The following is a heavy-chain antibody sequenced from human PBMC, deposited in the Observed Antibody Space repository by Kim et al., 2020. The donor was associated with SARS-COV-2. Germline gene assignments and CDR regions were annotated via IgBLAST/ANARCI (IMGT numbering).Heavy chain of an antibody. V-gene: IGHV3-21*01. CDR2: ISSSSSYI. Sequence: GGSLRLSCAASGFTFSSYSMNWVRQAPGKGLEWVSSISSSSSYIYYADSVKGRFTISRDNAKNSLYLQMNSLRAEDTAVYYCARLRYCTNGVCFQRGGIDYWGQGTLVTVSS. D-gene: IGHD2-8*01. J-gene: IGHJ4*02. CDR3: ARLRYCTNGVCFQRGGIDY. CDR1: GFTFSSYS.